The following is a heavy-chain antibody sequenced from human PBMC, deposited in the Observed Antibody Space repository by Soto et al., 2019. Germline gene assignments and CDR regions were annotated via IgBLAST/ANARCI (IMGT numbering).Heavy chain of an antibody. CDR1: GGTFRNSA. V-gene: IGHV1-69*12. CDR3: ARDNDRPQLGGNYYYILDV. Sequence: QVQLEQSGAEVKKPGSSVKVSCKASGGTFRNSAISWVRQAPGHGLEWMGGIMPIFRTPDYAQKFQGRVTITADESTSTAYMELSGLRSDDTAVYYCARDNDRPQLGGNYYYILDVWGQGNTVTVSS. CDR2: IMPIFRTP. D-gene: IGHD1-1*01. J-gene: IGHJ6*02.